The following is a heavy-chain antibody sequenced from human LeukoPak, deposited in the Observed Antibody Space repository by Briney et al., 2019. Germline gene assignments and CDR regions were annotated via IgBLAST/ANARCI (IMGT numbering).Heavy chain of an antibody. V-gene: IGHV3-23*01. CDR3: LKARCAGSHKDWYFDY. Sequence: GGSLRLSCAASGFIFNNYGMSWVRQAPGKGLEWVSGLSGSGGSTWYADSVKGRFTISRDNPKNTLYLQMNSLRAEDTAKSYCLKARCAGSHKDWYFDYWGQGTLVTVSS. J-gene: IGHJ4*02. CDR2: LSGSGGST. D-gene: IGHD1-26*01. CDR1: GFIFNNYG.